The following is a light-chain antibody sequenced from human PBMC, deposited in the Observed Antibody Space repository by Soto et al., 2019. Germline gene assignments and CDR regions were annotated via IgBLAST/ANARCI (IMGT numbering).Light chain of an antibody. V-gene: IGKV1-33*01. CDR2: DAA. CDR3: QQYENRPYT. CDR1: QDISKC. Sequence: DIQMTQSPSSLSASIGDRVSVTCQASQDISKCLNWYQHKPGQAPSRLIYDAAKSHFGVTSRFSRSGSGTDFNFTTSSLQPEDNPTYYCQQYENRPYTLGRGTKVDIK. J-gene: IGKJ3*01.